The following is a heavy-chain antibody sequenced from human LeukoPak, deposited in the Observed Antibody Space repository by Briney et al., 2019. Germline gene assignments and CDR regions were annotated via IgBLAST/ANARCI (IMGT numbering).Heavy chain of an antibody. D-gene: IGHD3-10*01. CDR2: VIGTGGNT. CDR1: GLTFSIQA. Sequence: GGSLTLSCAPSGLTFSIQAMSWARHSPGEGPEWVSTVIGTGGNTYYAHSVTGRFAICRDHAKHTPYIEMNSLSAEDRAVFYCAKYRELLLWFGEDYFDYWGQGTLVTVSS. CDR3: AKYRELLLWFGEDYFDY. V-gene: IGHV3-23*01. J-gene: IGHJ4*02.